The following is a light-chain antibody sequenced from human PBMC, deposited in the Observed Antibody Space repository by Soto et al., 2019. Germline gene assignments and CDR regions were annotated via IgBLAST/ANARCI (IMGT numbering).Light chain of an antibody. J-gene: IGKJ1*01. Sequence: RVMTQSPATLSVSPGERASLSCRASQSVTTNLAWYRQKPGQSPRLLIYGASTRATGIPARFSGSGSGTEFTLTISSLQSEDFAVYYCQQYDYWPRTFGQGTKVDIK. CDR2: GAS. CDR3: QQYDYWPRT. V-gene: IGKV3-15*01. CDR1: QSVTTN.